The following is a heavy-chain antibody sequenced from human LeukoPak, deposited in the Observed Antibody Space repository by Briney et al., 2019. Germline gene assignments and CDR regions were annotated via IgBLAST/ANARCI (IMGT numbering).Heavy chain of an antibody. Sequence: ASVKVSCKASGGTFSSYAISWVRQAPGQGLEWMGGIIPIFGTANYAQKFQGRVTITADESTSTAYMELRSLRSDDTAVYYCARDGVGAFRDYWGQGTLVTVSS. CDR3: ARDGVGAFRDY. V-gene: IGHV1-69*13. CDR1: GGTFSSYA. J-gene: IGHJ4*02. D-gene: IGHD1-26*01. CDR2: IIPIFGTA.